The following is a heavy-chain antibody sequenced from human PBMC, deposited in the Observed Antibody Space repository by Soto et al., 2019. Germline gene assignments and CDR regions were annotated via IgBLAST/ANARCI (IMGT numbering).Heavy chain of an antibody. CDR3: AAAEHMPPWRSYEIDY. J-gene: IGHJ4*01. CDR1: GFTFTSSA. CDR2: IVVGSGNT. Sequence: SVKVSCKASGFTFTSSATQWVRQARGQRLEWIGWIVVGSGNTNYAQKFQERVTITRDMSTSTAYMELSSLRSEDTAVYYCAAAEHMPPWRSYEIDYWG. D-gene: IGHD2-21*01. V-gene: IGHV1-58*02.